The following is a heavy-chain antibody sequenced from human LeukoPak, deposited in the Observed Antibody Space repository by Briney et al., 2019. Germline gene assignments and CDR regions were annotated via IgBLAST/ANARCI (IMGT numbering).Heavy chain of an antibody. D-gene: IGHD5-24*01. V-gene: IGHV4-31*02. CDR3: ARIPLGPDGYNSR. Sequence: LRLPCAASGFTFSDYYMSWIRQHPGKGLEWIGYIYYSGSTYYNPSLKSRVTISVDTSKNQFSLKLSSVTAADTAVYYCARIPLGPDGYNSRWGQGTLVTVSS. CDR1: GFTFSDYY. J-gene: IGHJ4*02. CDR2: IYYSGST.